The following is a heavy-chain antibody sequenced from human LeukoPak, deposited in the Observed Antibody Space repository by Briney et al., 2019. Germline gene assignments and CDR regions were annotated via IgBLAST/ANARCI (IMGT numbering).Heavy chain of an antibody. Sequence: SETLSLTCTVSGGSISSSSYYWGWIRQPPGKGLEWIVSIYYSGSTYYNPSLKSRVTISVDTSKNQFSLKLSSVTAADTAVYYCARALPDSSGYLYYFDYWGQGTLVTVSS. CDR2: IYYSGST. CDR3: ARALPDSSGYLYYFDY. D-gene: IGHD3-22*01. CDR1: GGSISSSSYY. J-gene: IGHJ4*02. V-gene: IGHV4-39*07.